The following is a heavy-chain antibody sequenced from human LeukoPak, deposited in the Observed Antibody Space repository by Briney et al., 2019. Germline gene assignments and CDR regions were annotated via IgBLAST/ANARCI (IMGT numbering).Heavy chain of an antibody. CDR1: GGSIRSYY. V-gene: IGHV4-59*01. J-gene: IGHJ2*01. Sequence: KPSETLSLTCTVSGGSIRSYYWSWIRQPPGKGLEWIAYIYYSGSTNYNPSLKSRGTISVDTSKNQFSLKLSSATAADTAVYYCARVYYSNSYDYWYFDLWGRGTLVTVSS. D-gene: IGHD6-13*01. CDR2: IYYSGST. CDR3: ARVYYSNSYDYWYFDL.